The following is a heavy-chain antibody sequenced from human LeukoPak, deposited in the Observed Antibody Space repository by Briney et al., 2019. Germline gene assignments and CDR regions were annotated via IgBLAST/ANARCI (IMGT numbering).Heavy chain of an antibody. D-gene: IGHD1-26*01. CDR2: IYSSGSS. CDR3: ARELGTTVSFDY. CDR1: DGSISSYY. J-gene: IGHJ4*02. Sequence: SETLSLTCTVSDGSISSYYWSWIRRPAGKGLEWIGHIYSSGSSNYNPSLKSRVTMSVDTSKNQLSLKVSSVTAADTAVYYCARELGTTVSFDYWGQGTLVTVSS. V-gene: IGHV4-4*07.